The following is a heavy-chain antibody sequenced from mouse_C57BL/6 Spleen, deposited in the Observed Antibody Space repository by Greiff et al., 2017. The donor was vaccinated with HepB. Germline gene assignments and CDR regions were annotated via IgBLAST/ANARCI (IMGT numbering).Heavy chain of an antibody. Sequence: VQLQESGPELVKPGASVKISCKASGYAFSSSWMNWVKQRPGKGLEWIGRIYPGDGDTNYNGKFKGKATLTADKSSSTAYMQLSSLTSEDSAVYFCARSYCDAMDYWGQGTSVTVAS. CDR2: IYPGDGDT. J-gene: IGHJ4*01. V-gene: IGHV1-82*01. D-gene: IGHD1-1*01. CDR1: GYAFSSSW. CDR3: ARSYCDAMDY.